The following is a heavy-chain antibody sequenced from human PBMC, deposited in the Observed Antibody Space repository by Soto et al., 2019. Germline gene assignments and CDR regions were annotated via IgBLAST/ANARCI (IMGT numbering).Heavy chain of an antibody. V-gene: IGHV1-24*01. CDR2: FDPEDGET. CDR3: ATEALIVRGPKTADLFSYLDY. J-gene: IGHJ4*02. Sequence: ASVKVSCKVSGYTLTELSMHWVRQAPGKGLEWMGGFDPEDGETIYAQKFQGRVTMTEDTSTDTAYMELSSLRSEDTAVYYCATEALIVRGPKTADLFSYLDYWGQGTLVTVSS. D-gene: IGHD3-10*02. CDR1: GYTLTELS.